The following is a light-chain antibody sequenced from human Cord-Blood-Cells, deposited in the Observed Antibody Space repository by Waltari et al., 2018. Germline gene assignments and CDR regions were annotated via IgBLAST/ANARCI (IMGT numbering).Light chain of an antibody. J-gene: IGKJ5*01. CDR1: QSVSSY. CDR3: QQRSNWPPVT. V-gene: IGKV3-11*01. CDR2: DAS. Sequence: IVLTESPATLPLSPGERATLSWRASQSVSSYLAWYQQKPGQAPRLLIYDASNRATGIPARFSGSGSGTDFTLTISSLEPEDFAVYDCQQRSNWPPVTFGQGTRLEIK.